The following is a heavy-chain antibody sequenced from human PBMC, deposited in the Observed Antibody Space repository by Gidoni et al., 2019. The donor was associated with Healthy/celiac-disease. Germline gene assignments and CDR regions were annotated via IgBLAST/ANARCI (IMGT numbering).Heavy chain of an antibody. J-gene: IGHJ4*02. CDR1: GGSISSGSYY. V-gene: IGHV4-61*02. CDR2: IYTSGST. D-gene: IGHD5-12*01. CDR3: ARGRGYPPFDY. Sequence: QVQLQESGPGLVKPSQTLSLTCTVTGGSISSGSYYWSWIRQPAGKGLEWIGRIYTSGSTNYNPSLKSRVTMSVDTSKNQFSLKLSSVTAADTAVYYCARGRGYPPFDYWGQGTLVTVSS.